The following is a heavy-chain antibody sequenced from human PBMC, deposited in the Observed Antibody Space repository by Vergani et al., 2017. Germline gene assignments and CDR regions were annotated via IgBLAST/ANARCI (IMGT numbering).Heavy chain of an antibody. Sequence: QVQLQESGPGLVKPSETLSLTCTVSGGSVSSGSYYWSWIRQPPGKGLEWIGNIYYSGSTNYNPSLKSRVTISVDTSKNQFSLKLSSVTAADTAVYYCARDVGVAGTLPAYYYYYGMDVWGQGTTVTVSS. CDR3: ARDVGVAGTLPAYYYYYGMDV. D-gene: IGHD6-19*01. CDR1: GGSVSSGSYY. CDR2: IYYSGST. J-gene: IGHJ6*02. V-gene: IGHV4-61*01.